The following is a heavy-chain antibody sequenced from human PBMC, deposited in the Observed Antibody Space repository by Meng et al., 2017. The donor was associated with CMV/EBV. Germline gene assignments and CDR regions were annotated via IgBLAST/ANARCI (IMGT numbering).Heavy chain of an antibody. CDR3: ARDNIVVVPAATDYYYGMDV. D-gene: IGHD2-2*01. CDR2: ISSSGSTI. J-gene: IGHJ6*02. CDR1: GFTFSDYY. Sequence: LSLTCAASGFTFSDYYMSWIRQAPGKGLEWVSYISSSGSTIYYADSVKGRFTISRDNAKNSLYLQMNSLRAEDTAVYYCARDNIVVVPAATDYYYGMDVWGQGTTVTVSS. V-gene: IGHV3-11*04.